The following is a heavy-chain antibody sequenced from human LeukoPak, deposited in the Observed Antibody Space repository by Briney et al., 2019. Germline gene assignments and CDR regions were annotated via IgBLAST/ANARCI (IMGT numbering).Heavy chain of an antibody. D-gene: IGHD5-12*01. CDR2: INPNSGGT. CDR3: ARDGPPHIVATSYALDY. CDR1: GYTFTGYY. J-gene: IGHJ4*02. V-gene: IGHV1-2*02. Sequence: ASVKVSCKASGYTFTGYYMHWVRQAPGQGLEWMGWINPNSGGTNYAQKFQGRVTMTRDTSISTAYMELSRLRSDDTAVYYCARDGPPHIVATSYALDYWGQGTLVTVSS.